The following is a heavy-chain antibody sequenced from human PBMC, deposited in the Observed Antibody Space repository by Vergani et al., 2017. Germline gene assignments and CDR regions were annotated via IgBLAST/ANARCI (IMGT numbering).Heavy chain of an antibody. Sequence: VQLLESGGGLVQPGGSLRLSCAASGFTFSSYGMHWVRQAPGKGLEWVAFIRYDGSNKYYADSVKGRFTISRDNSKNTLYLQMNSLRAEDTAVYYCASLNADSSGYFDYWGQGTLVTVSS. CDR2: IRYDGSNK. J-gene: IGHJ4*02. CDR1: GFTFSSYG. V-gene: IGHV3-30*02. D-gene: IGHD3-22*01. CDR3: ASLNADSSGYFDY.